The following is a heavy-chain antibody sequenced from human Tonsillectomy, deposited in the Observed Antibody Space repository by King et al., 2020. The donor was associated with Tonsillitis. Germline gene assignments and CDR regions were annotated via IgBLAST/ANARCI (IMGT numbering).Heavy chain of an antibody. CDR3: ASSRMEYYYDSSGYSQASFDY. CDR2: IYYSGST. D-gene: IGHD3-22*01. CDR1: GGSVSSYF. Sequence: QLQVSGPGLVKPSETLSLTCTVSGGSVSSYFWSWIRQPPGKGLEWIGYIYYSGSTNYNPSLKSRVTILVDTSKNQFSLELRSVTAADTAVYYCASSRMEYYYDSSGYSQASFDYWGQGTLVTVSS. J-gene: IGHJ4*02. V-gene: IGHV4-59*08.